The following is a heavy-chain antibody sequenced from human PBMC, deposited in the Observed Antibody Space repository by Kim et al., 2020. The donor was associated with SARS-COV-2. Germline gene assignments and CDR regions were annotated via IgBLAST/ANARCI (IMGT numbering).Heavy chain of an antibody. CDR2: ISSSSSYI. Sequence: GGSLRLSCAASGFTFSSYSMNWVRQAPGKGLEWVSSISSSSSYIYYADSVKGRFTISRDNAKNSLYLQMNSLRAEDTAVYYCARDPYNPQYSSSWSTFDYWGQGTLVTVSS. D-gene: IGHD6-13*01. J-gene: IGHJ4*02. CDR3: ARDPYNPQYSSSWSTFDY. CDR1: GFTFSSYS. V-gene: IGHV3-21*01.